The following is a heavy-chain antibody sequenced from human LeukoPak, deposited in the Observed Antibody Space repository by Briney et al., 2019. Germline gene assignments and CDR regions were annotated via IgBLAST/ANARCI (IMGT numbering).Heavy chain of an antibody. V-gene: IGHV3-30*04. D-gene: IGHD5-18*01. J-gene: IGHJ4*02. CDR3: ARDHPDTAMVNDY. CDR1: GFTFSSYA. CDR2: ISYDGSNK. Sequence: QPGRSLRLSCAASGFTFSSYAMHWVRQAPGKGLEWVAVISYDGSNKYYADSGKGRFTISRDNSKNTLYLQMNSLRAEDTAVYYCARDHPDTAMVNDYWGQGTLVTVSS.